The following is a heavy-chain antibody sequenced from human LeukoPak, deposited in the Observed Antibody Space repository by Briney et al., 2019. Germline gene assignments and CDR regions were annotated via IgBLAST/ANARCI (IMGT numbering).Heavy chain of an antibody. Sequence: ASVEVSCKASGYTFTGYLIHWVRQAPGQGLEWMGWINPNSGGTNYAQKFQGRVTMTRDTSISTAYMELSRLTSDDTAVYYCARTPDYSVTTWGQGTLVTVSS. CDR1: GYTFTGYL. J-gene: IGHJ5*02. CDR2: INPNSGGT. V-gene: IGHV1-2*02. D-gene: IGHD4-11*01. CDR3: ARTPDYSVTT.